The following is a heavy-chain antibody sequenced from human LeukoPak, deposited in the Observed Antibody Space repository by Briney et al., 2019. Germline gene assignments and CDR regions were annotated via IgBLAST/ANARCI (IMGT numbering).Heavy chain of an antibody. CDR2: ISGSGGST. Sequence: PGGSLRLSCAASGFTFSSYAMSWVRQAPGKGLEWVSAISGSGGSTYYADSVKGRFTISRDNSKNTLYLQMNSLRAEDTAVYYCAKDLGGYSSSWYEPFFDYWGQGTLVTVSS. J-gene: IGHJ4*02. CDR1: GFTFSSYA. V-gene: IGHV3-23*01. CDR3: AKDLGGYSSSWYEPFFDY. D-gene: IGHD6-13*01.